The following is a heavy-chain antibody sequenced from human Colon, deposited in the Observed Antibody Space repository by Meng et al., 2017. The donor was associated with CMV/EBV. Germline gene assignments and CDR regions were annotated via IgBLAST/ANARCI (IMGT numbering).Heavy chain of an antibody. CDR2: IGTAGDT. CDR3: VRYENLQHGMDV. D-gene: IGHD1-1*01. J-gene: IGHJ6*02. V-gene: IGHV3-13*01. CDR1: GFTFSSYD. Sequence: GESLKISCAASGFTFSSYDMHWVRQATGKGLEWVSAIGTAGDTYYPGSVKGRFTISRENAKNSLYLQMNSLRAGDTAVYYCVRYENLQHGMDVWGQGTTVTVSS.